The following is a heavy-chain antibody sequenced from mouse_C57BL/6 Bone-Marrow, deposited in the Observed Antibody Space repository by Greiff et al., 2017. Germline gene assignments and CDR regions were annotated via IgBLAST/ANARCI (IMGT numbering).Heavy chain of an antibody. J-gene: IGHJ3*01. V-gene: IGHV1-50*01. Sequence: QVQLQQPGAELVKPGASVKLSCKASGYTFTSYWMQWVKQRPGQGLEWIGEIDPSDSYTNYNQKFKGKATLTVDTSSITAYMQLSSLTSEDSAVYYCAGDDYDRFAYWGQGTLVTVSA. CDR1: GYTFTSYW. CDR3: AGDDYDRFAY. D-gene: IGHD2-4*01. CDR2: IDPSDSYT.